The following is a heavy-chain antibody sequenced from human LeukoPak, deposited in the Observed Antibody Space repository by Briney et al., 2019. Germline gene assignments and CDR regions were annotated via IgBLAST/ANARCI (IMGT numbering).Heavy chain of an antibody. D-gene: IGHD3-3*01. J-gene: IGHJ4*02. Sequence: GASVKVSCKASGYTFTSYGISWVRQAPGQGLEWMGWISAYNGNTNYAQKLQGRVTMTTDTSTSTAYMELRSLRSDDTAVYYCARSGYDFWSSYYYFDYWGQGTLVTVSS. CDR3: ARSGYDFWSSYYYFDY. CDR2: ISAYNGNT. CDR1: GYTFTSYG. V-gene: IGHV1-18*01.